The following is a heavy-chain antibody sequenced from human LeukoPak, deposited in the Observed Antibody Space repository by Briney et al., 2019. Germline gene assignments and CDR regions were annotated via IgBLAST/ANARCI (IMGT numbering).Heavy chain of an antibody. CDR3: ARSFRGVRGVTGWFDP. V-gene: IGHV4-4*07. Sequence: PSETLSLTCTVSGGSISSYYWSWIRQPAGKGLEWIGRIYTSGSTNYNPSLKSRVTMSVDTSKNQFSLKLSSVTAADTAVYYCARSFRGVRGVTGWFDPWGQGTLVTVSS. J-gene: IGHJ5*02. CDR1: GGSISSYY. D-gene: IGHD3-10*01. CDR2: IYTSGST.